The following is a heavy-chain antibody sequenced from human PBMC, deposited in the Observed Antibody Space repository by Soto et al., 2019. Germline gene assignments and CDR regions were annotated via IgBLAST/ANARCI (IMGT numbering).Heavy chain of an antibody. CDR3: AGARYCRSTSFRTNWFDP. D-gene: IGHD2-2*01. CDR2: INAGNGNK. CDR1: GYTFTSYA. V-gene: IGHV1-3*01. Sequence: ASVKVSCEASGYTFTSYAMDLVRQAPGQRLEWMGWINAGNGNKKYSQKFQGRVTITRGTSASAAYMEVSRLGAEATAWYYWAGARYCRSTSFRTNWFDPSGQGTLATVSS. J-gene: IGHJ5*02.